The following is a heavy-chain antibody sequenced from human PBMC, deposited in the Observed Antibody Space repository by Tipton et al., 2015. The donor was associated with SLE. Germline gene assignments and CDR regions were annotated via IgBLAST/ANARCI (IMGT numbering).Heavy chain of an antibody. CDR3: ARDGARWLPYYYYYMDV. D-gene: IGHD5-12*01. CDR2: IYYSGST. Sequence: TLSLTCTVSGGSISSGGYYWSWIRQHPGKGLEWIGYIYYSGSTYYNPSLKSRVTISVDTSKNQFSLKLSSVTAADTVVYYCARDGARWLPYYYYYMDVWGKGTTVTVSS. J-gene: IGHJ6*03. V-gene: IGHV4-31*03. CDR1: GGSISSGGYY.